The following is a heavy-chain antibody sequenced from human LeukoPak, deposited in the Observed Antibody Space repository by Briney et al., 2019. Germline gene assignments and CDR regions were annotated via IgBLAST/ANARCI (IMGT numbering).Heavy chain of an antibody. CDR3: ARADPGNTGHDYFDY. J-gene: IGHJ4*02. D-gene: IGHD1-14*01. CDR1: LYTLYRYG. CDR2: NSALTGNI. Sequence: GAVRDSPKASLYTLYRYGISWVPQAPDRRGERVGWNSALTGNIDYAPKFQGRVTMNTDTSTRTAYMELSRLVAADTAVYFCARADPGNTGHDYFDYWGRGTLVTVSS. V-gene: IGHV1-18*01.